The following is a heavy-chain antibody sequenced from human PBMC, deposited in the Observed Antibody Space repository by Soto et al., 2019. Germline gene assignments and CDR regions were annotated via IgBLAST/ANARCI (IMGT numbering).Heavy chain of an antibody. V-gene: IGHV3-33*01. D-gene: IGHD3-22*01. J-gene: IGHJ4*02. CDR1: GFTFSSYG. CDR2: IWYDGSNK. Sequence: GGSLRLSCAASGFTFSSYGMHWVRQAPGKGLEWVAVIWYDGSNKYYADSVKGRFTISRDNSKNTLYLQMNSLRAEDTAVYYCARDVSPTYYYDSSGYYGSDYWGQGTLVTVSS. CDR3: ARDVSPTYYYDSSGYYGSDY.